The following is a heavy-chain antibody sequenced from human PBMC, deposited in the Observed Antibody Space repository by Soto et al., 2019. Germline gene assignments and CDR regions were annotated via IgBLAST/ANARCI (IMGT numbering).Heavy chain of an antibody. J-gene: IGHJ5*02. CDR2: INYSGST. Sequence: SETLSLTCTVSDASVSNSHFYWGWIRQPPGKGLEWIGSINYSGSTYYNPSLQSRLTISVDTSNYQFSLKLSSVTAADTGVYYCARRWAIAAGRGGWFDPRGQGTLVTVSS. V-gene: IGHV4-39*01. CDR1: DASVSNSHFY. CDR3: ARRWAIAAGRGGWFDP. D-gene: IGHD6-13*01.